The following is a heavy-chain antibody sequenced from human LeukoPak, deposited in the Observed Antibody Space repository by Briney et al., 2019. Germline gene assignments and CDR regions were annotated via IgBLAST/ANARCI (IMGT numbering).Heavy chain of an antibody. CDR2: IIPIFGTA. CDR3: ARGSMVVMAKFDY. D-gene: IGHD2-21*01. J-gene: IGHJ4*02. Sequence: SVKVSCKASGYTFTSYGISWVRQAPGQGLEWMGRIIPIFGTANYAQKFQGRVTITTDESTSTAYMELSSLRSEDTAVYYCARGSMVVMAKFDYWGQGTLVTVSS. V-gene: IGHV1-69*05. CDR1: GYTFTSYG.